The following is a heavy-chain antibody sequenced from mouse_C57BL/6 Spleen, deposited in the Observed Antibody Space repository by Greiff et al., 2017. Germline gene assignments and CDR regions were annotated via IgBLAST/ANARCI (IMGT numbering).Heavy chain of an antibody. J-gene: IGHJ3*01. CDR2: IDPSDSET. Sequence: QVQLQQPGAELVRPGSSVKLSCKASGYTFTSYWMHWVKQRPIQGLEWIGNIDPSDSETHYNQKFKDKATLTVDKSSSTSYMQLSSLTSEDSAVYCCARSLYDYDEEFAYWGQGTLVTVSA. V-gene: IGHV1-52*01. CDR3: ARSLYDYDEEFAY. CDR1: GYTFTSYW. D-gene: IGHD2-4*01.